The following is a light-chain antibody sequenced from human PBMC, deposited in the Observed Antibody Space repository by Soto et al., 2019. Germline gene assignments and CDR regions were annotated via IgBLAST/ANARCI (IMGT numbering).Light chain of an antibody. CDR3: QQYTSYLYT. V-gene: IGKV1-5*01. Sequence: DIQMTQSPSTLSASVGDRVTITCRASQSISSWLAWYQQKPGKAPKLLIYDASSLESGVPSRFSGSGSGTEFTLTISSLQADDFATYYCQQYTSYLYTFGQGTKLAI. CDR1: QSISSW. CDR2: DAS. J-gene: IGKJ2*01.